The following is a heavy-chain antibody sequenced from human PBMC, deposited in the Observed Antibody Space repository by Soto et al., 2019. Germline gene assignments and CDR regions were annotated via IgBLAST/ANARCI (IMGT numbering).Heavy chain of an antibody. J-gene: IGHJ4*02. Sequence: PSETLSLTCAVYGRSFSGYYWSWIRQPPGKGLEWIGEINHSGSTNYNPSLKSRVTISVDTSKNHFSLKLSSLTAADTAVYYCARAYGGDVFDYWGQGTLVTVPS. CDR1: GRSFSGYY. CDR3: ARAYGGDVFDY. D-gene: IGHD2-21*01. V-gene: IGHV4-34*01. CDR2: INHSGST.